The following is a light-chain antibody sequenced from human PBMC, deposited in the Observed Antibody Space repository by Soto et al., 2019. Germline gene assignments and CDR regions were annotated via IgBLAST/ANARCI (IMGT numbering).Light chain of an antibody. Sequence: DIQLTQSPSFLSASVGDRVTITCRASQGISSYLAWYQQKPGKAPKLLIYAASTLQSGVPSRFSGSGSGTEFTLTIAGLQPEDCATYYCQQLNSYPLTFGGGAKVEIK. CDR1: QGISSY. CDR2: AAS. V-gene: IGKV1-9*01. CDR3: QQLNSYPLT. J-gene: IGKJ4*01.